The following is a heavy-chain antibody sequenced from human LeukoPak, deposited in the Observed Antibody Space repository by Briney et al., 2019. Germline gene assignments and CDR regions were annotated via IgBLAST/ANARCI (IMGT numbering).Heavy chain of an antibody. CDR3: ARGGTRYYYDSSGYYKSNWFDP. J-gene: IGHJ5*02. V-gene: IGHV1-69*04. CDR2: IIPILGIA. Sequence: ASVKVSCKASGGTFSSYAISWVRQAPGQGLEWMGRIIPILGIANYAQKFQGRVTITADKSTSTAYMELSSLRSEDTAVYYCARGGTRYYYDSSGYYKSNWFDPWGQGTLVTVSS. CDR1: GGTFSSYA. D-gene: IGHD3-22*01.